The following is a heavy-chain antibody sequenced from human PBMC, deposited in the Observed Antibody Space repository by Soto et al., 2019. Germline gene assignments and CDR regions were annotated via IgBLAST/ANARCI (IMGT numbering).Heavy chain of an antibody. CDR1: GGSVTNSIYY. V-gene: IGHV4-39*01. CDR3: VSQRTTVTIQDVVDD. Sequence: LSLTCTVSGGSVTNSIYYWGWIRQSPGKGLEWIGSVYYRRRSYSKSSVKSRVAISVDTSKNQFPLNLNSVTASDTAVYFCVSQRTTVTIQDVVDDWVPGALVTVS. D-gene: IGHD4-4*01. J-gene: IGHJ4*02. CDR2: VYYRRRS.